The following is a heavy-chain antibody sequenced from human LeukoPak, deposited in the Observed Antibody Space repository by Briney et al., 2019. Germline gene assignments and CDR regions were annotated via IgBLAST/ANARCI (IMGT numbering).Heavy chain of an antibody. J-gene: IGHJ4*02. CDR3: ARARITMIVARYLDYFDY. V-gene: IGHV1-2*02. Sequence: SVTVSCKASGYTFTGYYMHWVRQAPGQGLEWMGWINPSSGGTNYAQKFQGRVTMTRDTSISTAYMELSRLRSDDTAVYYCARARITMIVARYLDYFDYWGQGTLVTV. CDR1: GYTFTGYY. CDR2: INPSSGGT. D-gene: IGHD3-22*01.